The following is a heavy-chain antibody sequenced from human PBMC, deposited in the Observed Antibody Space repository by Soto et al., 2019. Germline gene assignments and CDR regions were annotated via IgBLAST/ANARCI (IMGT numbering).Heavy chain of an antibody. J-gene: IGHJ5*02. V-gene: IGHV4-59*08. CDR2: IYYTGST. D-gene: IGHD4-4*01. CDR1: GGSINSYY. Sequence: QVQLQESGPGLVKPSETLSLTCTVSGGSINSYYWSWIRQPPGKGLEWIGYIYYTGSTNDIPSLKSRLTISVDTSNNHFPPKLTSVTAADTAVYFCARHSRSPVTTWGHWFDPWGHGTQVTVSS. CDR3: ARHSRSPVTTWGHWFDP.